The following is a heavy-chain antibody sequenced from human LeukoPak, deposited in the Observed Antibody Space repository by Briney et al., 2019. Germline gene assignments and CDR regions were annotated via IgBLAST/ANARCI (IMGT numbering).Heavy chain of an antibody. CDR1: GFTFSSYA. V-gene: IGHV3-30-3*01. CDR2: ISYDGSNK. J-gene: IGHJ4*02. Sequence: GGSLRLSCAASGFTFSSYAMHWVRQAPGKGLEWVAVISYDGSNKYYADSVKGRFTISRDNFKNTLYLQMNSLIADDTAIYYCAKAMRGVYYRLEYWGQGTLVTVSS. D-gene: IGHD3-3*01. CDR3: AKAMRGVYYRLEY.